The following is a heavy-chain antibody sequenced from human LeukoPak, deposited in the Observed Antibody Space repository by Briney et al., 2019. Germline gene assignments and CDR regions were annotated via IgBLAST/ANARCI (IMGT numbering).Heavy chain of an antibody. V-gene: IGHV4-59*01. CDR2: IYYSGST. J-gene: IGHJ4*02. D-gene: IGHD3-22*01. CDR1: GGSISSYY. Sequence: SETLSLTCTVPGGSISSYYWSWIRQPPGKGLECIGYIYYSGSTNYNPSLKSRVTISVDTSKNQFSLKLSSVTAADTAVYYCARRGYYDSSGYYFDYWGQGTLVTVSS. CDR3: ARRGYYDSSGYYFDY.